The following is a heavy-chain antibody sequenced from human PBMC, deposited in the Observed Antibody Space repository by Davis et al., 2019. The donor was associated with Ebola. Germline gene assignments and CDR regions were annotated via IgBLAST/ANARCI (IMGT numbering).Heavy chain of an antibody. V-gene: IGHV3-48*03. CDR1: GFTFSSFG. CDR3: ARGWELHFDY. D-gene: IGHD1-26*01. Sequence: GGSLRLSCAASGFTFSSFGMNWVRQAPGKGLEWVSYISSSGSTIYYADSVKGRFAITRDNAKNSLYLQMNSLGAEDTAVYYCARGWELHFDYWGQGTLVTVSS. CDR2: ISSSGSTI. J-gene: IGHJ4*02.